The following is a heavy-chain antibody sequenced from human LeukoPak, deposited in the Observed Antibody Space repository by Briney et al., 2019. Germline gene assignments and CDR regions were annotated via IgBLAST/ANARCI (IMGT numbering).Heavy chain of an antibody. V-gene: IGHV3-23*01. CDR1: GFTFSTYT. D-gene: IGHD5-18*01. J-gene: IGHJ4*02. CDR2: ISGNDGST. CDR3: AKSRYSYGYADY. Sequence: GGSLRLSCAASGFTFSTYTMSWVRQAPGKGLEWVSAISGNDGSTYYADSVKGRFTISRDNSKDTLYLQMNSLRAEDTAVYYCAKSRYSYGYADYWGQGTLVTVSS.